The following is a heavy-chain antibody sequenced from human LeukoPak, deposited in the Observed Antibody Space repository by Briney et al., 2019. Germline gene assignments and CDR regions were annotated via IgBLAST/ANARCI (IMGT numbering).Heavy chain of an antibody. CDR3: ARERASMTSPFDSDY. J-gene: IGHJ4*02. CDR1: GDSVSSNSAA. V-gene: IGHV6-1*01. D-gene: IGHD2-21*02. Sequence: PSQTLSLTCAISGDSVSSNSAAWNWIRQSPSRGLEWLGRTYYKSNWYNDYAVSVKGRITINPDTSKNQFSLQLNSVTPEDTAVYYCARERASMTSPFDSDYWGQGTLVTVSS. CDR2: TYYKSNWYN.